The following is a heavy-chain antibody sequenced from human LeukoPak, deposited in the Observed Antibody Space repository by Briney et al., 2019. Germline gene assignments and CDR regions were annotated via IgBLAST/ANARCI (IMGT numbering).Heavy chain of an antibody. CDR1: GFTVSSTY. CDR3: ARRGYRSGWYEDY. D-gene: IGHD6-19*01. J-gene: IGHJ4*02. V-gene: IGHV3-53*01. CDR2: IYSGGSS. Sequence: PGGSLSLSCAAAGFTVSSTYVSWVRQAPGKGLEWVSVIYSGGSSYYADSVKGRFTISRDNAKNSLYLQMNSLRAEDTALYYCARRGYRSGWYEDYWGQGTLVTVSS.